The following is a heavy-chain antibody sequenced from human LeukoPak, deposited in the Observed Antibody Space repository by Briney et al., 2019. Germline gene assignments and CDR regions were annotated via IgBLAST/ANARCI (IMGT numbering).Heavy chain of an antibody. V-gene: IGHV4-59*08. CDR3: ARPSGSSGWYGDAFDI. CDR1: GGSISSYY. D-gene: IGHD6-19*01. CDR2: IYYSGST. J-gene: IGHJ3*02. Sequence: AETLSLTCTVSGGSISSYYWSWIRQPPGKGLERIGYIYYSGSTNHNPSLKSRVTISVDTSKNQFSLKLSSVTAADTAVYYCARPSGSSGWYGDAFDIWGQGTMVTVSS.